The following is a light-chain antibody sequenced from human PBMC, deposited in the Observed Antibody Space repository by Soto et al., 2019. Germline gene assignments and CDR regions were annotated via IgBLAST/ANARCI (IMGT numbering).Light chain of an antibody. CDR1: SSDVGGYNY. J-gene: IGLJ3*02. V-gene: IGLV2-14*01. Sequence: QSALTQPASVSGSPGQSITISCTGTSSDVGGYNYVSWYQQHPGKAPKLMIYDVTNRPSGVSNRFSGSKSGNTASLTISGLQPEDEADYYCTSYTSSSTGVFGGGTQLTVL. CDR3: TSYTSSSTGV. CDR2: DVT.